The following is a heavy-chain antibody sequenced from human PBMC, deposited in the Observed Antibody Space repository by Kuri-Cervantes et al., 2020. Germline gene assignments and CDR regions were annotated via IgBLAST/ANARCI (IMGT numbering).Heavy chain of an antibody. D-gene: IGHD5-24*01. CDR3: ATGDGYNYEVSWSFDY. J-gene: IGHJ4*02. CDR1: VFTFSDHY. V-gene: IGHV3-23*01. CDR2: ISGSGGST. Sequence: LSLTCAASVFTFSDHYMNWIRQSPGKGLEGVSAISGSGGSTYYADSVKGRFNISRDNSKNTLYLQLNSLRAEDTAVYYCATGDGYNYEVSWSFDYWGQGTLVTVSS.